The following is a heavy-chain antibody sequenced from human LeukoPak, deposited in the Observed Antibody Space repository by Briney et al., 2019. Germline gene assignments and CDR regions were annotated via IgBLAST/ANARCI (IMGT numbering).Heavy chain of an antibody. J-gene: IGHJ4*02. CDR1: GGSISSGSYY. V-gene: IGHV4-61*02. CDR3: ARSSRSWSTFDN. CDR2: IYTSGST. Sequence: PSETLSLTCTVSGGSISSGSYYWSWIRQPAGKGLEWIGRIYTSGSTNYNPSLKSRVTISVDTSKNQFSLKLSSVTAADTAVYYCARSSRSWSTFDNWGQGTLVTVSS. D-gene: IGHD2-2*01.